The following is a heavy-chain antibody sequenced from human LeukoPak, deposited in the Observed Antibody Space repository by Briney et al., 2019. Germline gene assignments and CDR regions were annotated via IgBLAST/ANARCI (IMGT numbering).Heavy chain of an antibody. J-gene: IGHJ3*02. V-gene: IGHV4-59*01. D-gene: IGHD3-3*01. CDR3: ASGNPTYYDFWSGYYSAFDI. CDR2: IYYSGST. Sequence: SETLSLTCTVSGGSISSYYWSWIRQPPGKGLEWIGYIYYSGSTNYNPSLKSRVTISVDTSKNQFSLKLSSVTAADTAVYYCASGNPTYYDFWSGYYSAFDIWDQGTMVTVSS. CDR1: GGSISSYY.